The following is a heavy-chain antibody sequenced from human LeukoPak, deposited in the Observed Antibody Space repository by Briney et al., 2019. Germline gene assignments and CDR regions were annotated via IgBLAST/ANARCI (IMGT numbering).Heavy chain of an antibody. V-gene: IGHV4-59*01. CDR2: IYYSGST. CDR1: GGSISSYY. J-gene: IGHJ5*02. Sequence: SETLSLTCTVSGGSISSYYWSWIRQPPGKGLEWIGYIYYSGSTNYNPSLKSRVTISIDTSKNQFSLKLSSVTAADTAVYYCARSTPLYSSGWYPNWFDPWGQGTLVTVSS. CDR3: ARSTPLYSSGWYPNWFDP. D-gene: IGHD6-19*01.